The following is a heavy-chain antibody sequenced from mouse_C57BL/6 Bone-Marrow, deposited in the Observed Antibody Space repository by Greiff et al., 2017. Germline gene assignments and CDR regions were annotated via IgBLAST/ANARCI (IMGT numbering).Heavy chain of an antibody. V-gene: IGHV5-9*01. J-gene: IGHJ3*01. D-gene: IGHD1-1*01. CDR2: ISGGGGNT. CDR1: GFTFSSYT. CDR3: ARQGLYGSSYMFAY. Sequence: EVQLVESGGGLVKPGGSLKLSCAASGFTFSSYTMSWVRQTPEKRLEWVATISGGGGNTYYPDSVKGRFTISRDNAKNTLYLQMSSLRSEDTALYYCARQGLYGSSYMFAYWGQGTLVTVSA.